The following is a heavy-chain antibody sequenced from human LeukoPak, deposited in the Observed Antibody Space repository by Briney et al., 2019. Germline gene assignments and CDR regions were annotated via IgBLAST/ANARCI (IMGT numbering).Heavy chain of an antibody. J-gene: IGHJ4*02. CDR3: ARGPPYDSCGYYYGGGAWDY. CDR2: ISAYNGNT. D-gene: IGHD3-22*01. CDR1: GYTFTSYG. Sequence: ASVRVSYRSSGYTFTSYGIRGVRGAPGQGREGMGWISAYNGNTKYTEKLQGRVTITTETSTSTASIELRRLSSDDTAVYYRARGPPYDSCGYYYGGGAWDYWGQGTLVTVSS. V-gene: IGHV1-18*01.